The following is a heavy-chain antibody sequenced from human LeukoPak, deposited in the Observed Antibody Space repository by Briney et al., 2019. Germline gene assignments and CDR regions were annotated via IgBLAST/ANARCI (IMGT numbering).Heavy chain of an antibody. Sequence: GGSLRLSCAASGFTFSSYAMSWVRQAPGKGLEWVSTISGSSGGTYYPDSVKGRFTISRDDSKNTLFLQMNSLRAEDTAVYYCAKRGEKPRPHYFDYWGQGTPVTVSS. J-gene: IGHJ4*02. CDR1: GFTFSSYA. V-gene: IGHV3-23*01. CDR3: AKRGEKPRPHYFDY. D-gene: IGHD3-16*01. CDR2: ISGSSGGT.